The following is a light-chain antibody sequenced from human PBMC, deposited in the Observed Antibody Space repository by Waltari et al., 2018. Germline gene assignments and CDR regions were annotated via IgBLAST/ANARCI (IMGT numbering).Light chain of an antibody. CDR2: GSS. V-gene: IGLV1-40*01. CDR1: GPNLGAGYD. Sequence: QSVLTQPPSVSGAPGQRVTISCTGSGPNLGAGYDVHWYQPLPRAAPKLRIYGSSTRPLGVPDRFFGSTSGTSASLAITGLQAEDEADYYCQSYDTSLSVVFGGGTKLTVL. CDR3: QSYDTSLSVV. J-gene: IGLJ3*02.